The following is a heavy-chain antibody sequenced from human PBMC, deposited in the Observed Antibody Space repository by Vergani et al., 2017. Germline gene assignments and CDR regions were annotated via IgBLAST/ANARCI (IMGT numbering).Heavy chain of an antibody. CDR2: ISYDGSNK. J-gene: IGHJ4*02. D-gene: IGHD5-18*01. CDR1: GFTFSSYA. Sequence: QVQLVESGGGVVQPGRSLRLSCAASGFTFSSYAMHWVRQAPGKGLEWVAVISYDGSNKYYAESVKGRFTISRDNSKNTLYLQMNSLRAEDTAVYYCARGEDTATSFDYWGQGTLVTVSS. CDR3: ARGEDTATSFDY. V-gene: IGHV3-30*01.